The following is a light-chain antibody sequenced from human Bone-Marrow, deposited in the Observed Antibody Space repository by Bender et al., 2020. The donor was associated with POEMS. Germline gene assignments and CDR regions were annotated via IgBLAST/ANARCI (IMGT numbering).Light chain of an antibody. V-gene: IGLV2-14*01. CDR3: CSYAGSSTVI. Sequence: QSALTQPASVSGSPGQSITISCTVTRTDVGAYNYVSWYQQYPGKAPRLVIYDVSNRPSGVSMRFSRSKSGNTAYLTISGLQSEDEAHYYCCSYAGSSTVIFGGGTKVTVL. CDR2: DVS. J-gene: IGLJ2*01. CDR1: RTDVGAYNY.